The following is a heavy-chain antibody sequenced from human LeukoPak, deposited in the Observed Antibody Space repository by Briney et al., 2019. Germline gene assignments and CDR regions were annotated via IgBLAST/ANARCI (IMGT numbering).Heavy chain of an antibody. J-gene: IGHJ6*01. CDR2: IWYDGSNK. Sequence: GGSLRLSCAASGFTFSSYGMHWGRQAPGKGLEWGAVIWYDGSNKYYADSVKGRVTISRDKSKNTLYLHMNSLRAEDTAVYYCARETPPGYYGSGPSYYYYGMDVWGQGTTVTVSS. V-gene: IGHV3-33*01. CDR1: GFTFSSYG. CDR3: ARETPPGYYGSGPSYYYYGMDV. D-gene: IGHD3-10*01.